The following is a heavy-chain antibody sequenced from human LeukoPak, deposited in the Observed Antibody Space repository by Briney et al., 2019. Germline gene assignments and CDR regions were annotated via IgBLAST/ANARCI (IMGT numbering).Heavy chain of an antibody. D-gene: IGHD3-10*01. V-gene: IGHV3-30*04. J-gene: IGHJ4*02. Sequence: HTGGSLRLSCAASGFTFSSYAMHWVRQAPGKGLEWVAVISYDGSNKYYADSVKGRFTISRDNSKNTPYLQMNSLRAEDTAVYYCAKDVGRGSGKNDYWGQGTLVTVSS. CDR2: ISYDGSNK. CDR3: AKDVGRGSGKNDY. CDR1: GFTFSSYA.